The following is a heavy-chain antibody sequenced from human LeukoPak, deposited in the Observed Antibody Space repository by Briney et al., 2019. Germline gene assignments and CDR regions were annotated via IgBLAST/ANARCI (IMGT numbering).Heavy chain of an antibody. D-gene: IGHD3-9*01. J-gene: IGHJ4*02. CDR1: GGSMNGHF. CDR2: IHSSGST. CDR3: ARDPGDPDWYIFDF. Sequence: SDTLSLTCTVSGGSMNGHFWSWFRRPPGKGLENIGYIHSSGSTNYNPSYKSRVTVSLEMSKNQFSLSLSSVTAADTAVYYCARDPGDPDWYIFDFWGQGILVTVSS. V-gene: IGHV4-59*11.